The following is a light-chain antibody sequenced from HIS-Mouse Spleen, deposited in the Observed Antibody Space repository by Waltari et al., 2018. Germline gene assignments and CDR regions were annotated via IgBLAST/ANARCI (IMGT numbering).Light chain of an antibody. V-gene: IGLV3-10*01. CDR2: EDS. Sequence: SYELTQPPSVSVSPGQTARITCSGDALPKKYAYWYQQKSGQAPVLVIYEDSKRPSGMPGGFSGSRSGKMATWTISGAQVEDEADYYCYSTDSSGNHRVFGGGTKLTVL. CDR1: ALPKKY. J-gene: IGLJ2*01. CDR3: YSTDSSGNHRV.